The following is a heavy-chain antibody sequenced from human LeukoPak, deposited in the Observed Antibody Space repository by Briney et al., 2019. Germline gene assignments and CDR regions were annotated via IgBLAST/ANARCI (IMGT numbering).Heavy chain of an antibody. J-gene: IGHJ4*02. V-gene: IGHV1-46*01. Sequence: ASMKLSCKASGYSFVDHNLHWVRQAPGQGLEWMGIIFPSDQRRNYAQKFRGRITMTRDTSTNSVFMELSSLRSDDTAVYYCVRDLSGGNFDYWGPGTLVTVSS. CDR1: GYSFVDHN. CDR2: IFPSDQRR. CDR3: VRDLSGGNFDY. D-gene: IGHD3-10*01.